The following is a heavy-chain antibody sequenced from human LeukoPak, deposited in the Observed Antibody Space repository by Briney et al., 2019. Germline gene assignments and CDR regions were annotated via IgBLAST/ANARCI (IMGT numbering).Heavy chain of an antibody. V-gene: IGHV3-7*01. J-gene: IGHJ3*01. Sequence: GGSLRLSCVASRFIISDYWMNWVRQVPGKGLEWVANIKQDGSEKYYVDSVKGRSTISRDNAKNSVYLQMNSLRAEDTAVYYCARGFDGANAFDLWGQGTLVTVS. CDR3: ARGFDGANAFDL. CDR2: IKQDGSEK. CDR1: RFIISDYW.